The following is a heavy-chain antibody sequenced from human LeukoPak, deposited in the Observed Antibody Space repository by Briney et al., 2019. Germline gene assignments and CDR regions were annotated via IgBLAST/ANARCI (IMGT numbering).Heavy chain of an antibody. Sequence: GGSLRLSCAASGISFSSYGMSWVRQAPGKGLELVSTLSSTGTTFYAGSVEGRFTISRANSENTLYLQMDSLRAADTALYYCARVGYSSSWFFFNFWGQGTLVTVSS. V-gene: IGHV3-23*05. CDR3: ARVGYSSSWFFFNF. J-gene: IGHJ4*02. D-gene: IGHD6-13*01. CDR2: LSSTGTT. CDR1: GISFSSYG.